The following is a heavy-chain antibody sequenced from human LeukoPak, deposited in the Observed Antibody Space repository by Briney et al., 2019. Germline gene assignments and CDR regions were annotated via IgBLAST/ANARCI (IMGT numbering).Heavy chain of an antibody. D-gene: IGHD1-1*01. J-gene: IGHJ4*01. CDR2: IYTSGST. Sequence: SETLSLTCTVSGGSISSSSYYWGWIRQPPGKGLEWIGRIYTSGSTNYNPSLKSRVTISVDTSKNQFSLKLSSVTAADTAVYYCARAPPYSGTPDYWGQGTLVTVSS. CDR3: ARAPPYSGTPDY. V-gene: IGHV4-39*07. CDR1: GGSISSSSYY.